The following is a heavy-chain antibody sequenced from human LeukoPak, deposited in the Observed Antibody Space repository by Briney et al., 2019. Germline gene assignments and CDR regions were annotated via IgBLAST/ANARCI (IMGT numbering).Heavy chain of an antibody. CDR3: AKTSGVLWFGELFQNYYYMDV. CDR1: GFTLSSYA. J-gene: IGHJ6*03. Sequence: GGSLRLSCAASGFTLSSYAMSWVRQAPGKGLEWVSAISDTGNTYHADSVKGRFTISRDNSKNTLYLQMNSLRAEDTAVYYCAKTSGVLWFGELFQNYYYMDVWGKGTTVTISS. CDR2: ISDTGNT. V-gene: IGHV3-23*01. D-gene: IGHD3-10*01.